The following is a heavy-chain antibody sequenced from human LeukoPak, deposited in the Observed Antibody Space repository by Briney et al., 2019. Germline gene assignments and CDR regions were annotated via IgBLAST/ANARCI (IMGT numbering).Heavy chain of an antibody. V-gene: IGHV3-23*01. D-gene: IGHD6-6*01. CDR2: IRGSGGTP. J-gene: IGHJ4*02. CDR1: GFTFSNYA. Sequence: GGSLRLSCAASGFTFSNYAMAWVRQAPGKGLEWVSGIRGSGGTPYYADSVKGRFTISRDNSKNTLYLQMNSLRAEDTAVYYCAKDGGSSGFDYWGQGTLVTVSS. CDR3: AKDGGSSGFDY.